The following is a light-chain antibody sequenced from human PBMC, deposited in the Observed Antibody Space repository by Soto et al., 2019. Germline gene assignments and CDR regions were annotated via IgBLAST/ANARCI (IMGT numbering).Light chain of an antibody. V-gene: IGKV1-39*01. CDR3: QQSYT. CDR2: AAS. J-gene: IGKJ1*01. CDR1: QSISSY. Sequence: DIQMTQSPSCVSASLCDRVIISCRASQSISSYLNWYQKKSGKAPRLLIYAASNLQSGVPSRFSGSGSGTDFTLTISSLQPEDSATYYCQQSYTFGQGTKVDIK.